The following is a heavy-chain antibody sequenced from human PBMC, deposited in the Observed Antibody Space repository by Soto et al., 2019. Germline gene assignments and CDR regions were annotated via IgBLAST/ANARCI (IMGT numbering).Heavy chain of an antibody. CDR3: AKARYCISTSCYGQGNWFDP. V-gene: IGHV3-21*01. Sequence: PGGSLRLSCAASGFTFSSYSMNWVRQAPGKGLEWVSSISSSSSYIYYADSVKGRFTISRDNAKNSLYLQMNSLRAEDTAVYYCAKARYCISTSCYGQGNWFDPWGQGTLVTVSS. D-gene: IGHD2-2*01. CDR1: GFTFSSYS. CDR2: ISSSSSYI. J-gene: IGHJ5*02.